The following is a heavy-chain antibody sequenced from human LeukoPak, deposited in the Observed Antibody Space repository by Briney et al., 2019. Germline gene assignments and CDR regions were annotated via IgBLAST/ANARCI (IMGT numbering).Heavy chain of an antibody. CDR3: ASRAYATTYYYYGMDV. J-gene: IGHJ6*02. D-gene: IGHD2-8*01. CDR1: GYTFTSYG. V-gene: IGHV1-18*01. Sequence: ASVKVSCKASGYTFTSYGISWVRQAPGQGREGMGWISAYNGNTNYAQKLQGRVTITTDTSTSTAYMELRSLRSDDPAVYYCASRAYATTYYYYGMDVWGQGTTVTVSS. CDR2: ISAYNGNT.